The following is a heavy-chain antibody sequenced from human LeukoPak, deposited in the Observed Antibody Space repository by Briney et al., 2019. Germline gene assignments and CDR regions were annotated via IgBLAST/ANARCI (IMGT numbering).Heavy chain of an antibody. V-gene: IGHV3-23*01. CDR2: IGISGGNT. CDR1: GFTVSTKY. D-gene: IGHD6-19*01. J-gene: IGHJ2*01. CDR3: AKDVGQWLVFWYFDL. Sequence: PGGSLTLSCAASGFTVSTKYMNWVRQVPGKGLEWVSGIGISGGNTHYADSAKGRFIISRDNSKNTLYLQINSPRADDTAVYYCAKDVGQWLVFWYFDLWGRGTLVTVSS.